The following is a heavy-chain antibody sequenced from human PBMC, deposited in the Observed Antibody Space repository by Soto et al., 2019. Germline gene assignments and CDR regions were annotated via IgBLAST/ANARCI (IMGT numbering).Heavy chain of an antibody. J-gene: IGHJ6*01. Sequence: SVKVSCKASGCTFSSYAISWVRQAPGQGLEWMGGIIPIFVTANYAQKFQGRVTITADESTSTAYMELSSLRSEYTAVYYCARSLFRVGIIPVYYYGMGVSGQRTTVTVAS. V-gene: IGHV1-69*13. CDR2: IIPIFVTA. D-gene: IGHD3-3*01. CDR1: GCTFSSYA. CDR3: ARSLFRVGIIPVYYYGMGV.